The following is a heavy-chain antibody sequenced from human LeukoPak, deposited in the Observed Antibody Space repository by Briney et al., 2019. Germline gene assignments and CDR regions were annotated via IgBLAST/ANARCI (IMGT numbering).Heavy chain of an antibody. Sequence: GGFLRLSCAASGFTFSSYPMSWVRQAPGQGLEWLSDTSGGGDNTYYTDSVKRRFTVSRDNAKNALYLQITSLRAEDTAVYYCARGLGYGNSRYNWLDPWGQGNLVSVSS. CDR2: TSGGGDNT. V-gene: IGHV3-21*05. CDR3: ARGLGYGNSRYNWLDP. CDR1: GFTFSSYP. D-gene: IGHD2-15*01. J-gene: IGHJ5*02.